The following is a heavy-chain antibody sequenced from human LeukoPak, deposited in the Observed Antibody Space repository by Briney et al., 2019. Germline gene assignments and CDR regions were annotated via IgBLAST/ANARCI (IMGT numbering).Heavy chain of an antibody. CDR2: IYFSGST. D-gene: IGHD1-26*01. J-gene: IGHJ4*02. CDR3: ARAVGATTAFDS. Sequence: PSQTLSLTCTVSGGSISSGGYYWSRIRQHPGKGLEWIGYIYFSGSTYYNPSLGSRLTISLDTSKNQFSLNLKSVTAADTAVYLCARAVGATTAFDSWGQGTLVTVSS. V-gene: IGHV4-31*03. CDR1: GGSISSGGYY.